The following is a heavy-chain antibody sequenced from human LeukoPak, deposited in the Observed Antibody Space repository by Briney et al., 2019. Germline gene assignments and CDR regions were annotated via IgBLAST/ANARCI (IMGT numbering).Heavy chain of an antibody. CDR1: GFTFSSYW. CDR2: IKQDGSEK. V-gene: IGHV3-7*01. J-gene: IGHJ4*02. Sequence: GGSLRLSCAASGFTFSSYWMSWVRQAPGKGLEWVANIKQDGSEKYYVDSVKGRFTISRDNAKNSLYLQMNSLRAEDTAVYYCARETTGLRFLEWPFDYWGQGTLVTVSS. CDR3: ARETTGLRFLEWPFDY. D-gene: IGHD3-3*01.